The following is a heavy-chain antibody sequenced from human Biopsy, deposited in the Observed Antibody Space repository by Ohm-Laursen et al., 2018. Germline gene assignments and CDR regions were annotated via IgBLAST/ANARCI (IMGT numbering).Heavy chain of an antibody. Sequence: GTLSLTCAVYGGSFSEYYWTWIRQPPGKGLEWIGEINQSGSTKYNPSLKRRATLSADSSNSQFSLRLTSVTAADTAIYYCARGSGYFKLDVWGQGTTVTVSS. V-gene: IGHV4-34*01. CDR3: ARGSGYFKLDV. J-gene: IGHJ6*02. CDR1: GGSFSEYY. D-gene: IGHD5-12*01. CDR2: INQSGST.